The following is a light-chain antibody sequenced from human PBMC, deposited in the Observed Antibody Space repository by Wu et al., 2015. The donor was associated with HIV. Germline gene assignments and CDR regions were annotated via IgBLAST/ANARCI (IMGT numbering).Light chain of an antibody. CDR1: QTISYY. CDR2: SAS. J-gene: IGKJ1*01. CDR3: QKYNTAPWT. Sequence: DIQMTQSPSSLSASVGDRVTITCRASQTISYYLAWYQQKPGRVPELLIYSASTLRPGVPSRFSGTGYGTEFTLTISSLQPEDVATYYCQKYNTAPWTFGQGTKVEMK. V-gene: IGKV1-27*01.